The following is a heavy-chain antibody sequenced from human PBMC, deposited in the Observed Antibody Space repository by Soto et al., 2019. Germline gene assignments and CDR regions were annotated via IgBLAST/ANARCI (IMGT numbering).Heavy chain of an antibody. V-gene: IGHV4-59*02. J-gene: IGHJ4*02. Sequence: SETLSLTCTVSGGSVSSYYWSWIGQPPGKGLEWIGYIYYSGSTNYNPSLKSRVTISVDTSKNQFSLKLSSVTAADTAVYYCARAITGTSPYFDYWGQGTLVTVSS. D-gene: IGHD1-20*01. CDR2: IYYSGST. CDR3: ARAITGTSPYFDY. CDR1: GGSVSSYY.